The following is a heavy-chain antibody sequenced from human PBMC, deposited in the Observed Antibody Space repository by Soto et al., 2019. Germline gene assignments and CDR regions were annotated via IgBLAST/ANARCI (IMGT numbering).Heavy chain of an antibody. CDR2: INSDGSST. J-gene: IGHJ6*03. Sequence: HPGGSLRLSCAASGFTFSSYWMHWVRQAPGKGLVWVSRINSDGSSTSYADSVKGRFTISRDNAKNTLYLQMNSLRAEDTAVYYCARAPPVATPRGNYYYYMDVWGKGTTVTVSS. D-gene: IGHD5-12*01. CDR3: ARAPPVATPRGNYYYYMDV. CDR1: GFTFSSYW. V-gene: IGHV3-74*01.